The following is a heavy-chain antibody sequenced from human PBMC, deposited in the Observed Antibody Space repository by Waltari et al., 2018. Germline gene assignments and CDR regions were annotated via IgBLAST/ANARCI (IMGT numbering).Heavy chain of an antibody. V-gene: IGHV3-30-3*01. D-gene: IGHD3-16*01. Sequence: QVQLVESGGGVVQPGRSLRLSCAASGFTFSSYAMHWVRQAPGKGLEWVAVISYDGSNKYYADSVKGRFTISRDNSKNTLYLQMNSLRAEDTAVYYCARPSYYDYIWGRPFDYWGQGTLVTVSS. J-gene: IGHJ4*02. CDR2: ISYDGSNK. CDR1: GFTFSSYA. CDR3: ARPSYYDYIWGRPFDY.